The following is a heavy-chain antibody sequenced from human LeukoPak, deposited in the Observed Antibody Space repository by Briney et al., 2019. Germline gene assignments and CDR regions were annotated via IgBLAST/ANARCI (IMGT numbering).Heavy chain of an antibody. CDR3: AKDISGSGIYYMDV. CDR1: GFTFDDYA. CDR2: ISWNSGNI. V-gene: IGHV3-9*03. Sequence: PGRSLRLSCAASGFTFDDYAMHWVRQAPGKGREWVSGISWNSGNIGYADSVKGRFTISRDNAKNSLYLQMNSLKPEDMALYYCAKDISGSGIYYMDVWGKGTTVTVSS. D-gene: IGHD3-10*01. J-gene: IGHJ6*03.